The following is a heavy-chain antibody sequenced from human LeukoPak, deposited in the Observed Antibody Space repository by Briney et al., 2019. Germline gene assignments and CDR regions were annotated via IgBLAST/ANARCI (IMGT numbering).Heavy chain of an antibody. J-gene: IGHJ4*02. CDR2: MDEYGSDI. D-gene: IGHD2-2*01. V-gene: IGHV3-7*01. CDR3: ARPRGCGSARCNNFDY. CDR1: GFDFSGFS. Sequence: GGSLRLSCVVSGFDFSGFSMSWIRQAPGKGLEWVAIMDEYGSDIFYVESVKGRFIISRANARNSLYLQMNNLRAEDTAVYYCARPRGCGSARCNNFDYWGQGTLVTVSS.